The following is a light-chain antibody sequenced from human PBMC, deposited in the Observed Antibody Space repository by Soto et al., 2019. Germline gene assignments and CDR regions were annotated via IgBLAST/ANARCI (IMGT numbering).Light chain of an antibody. V-gene: IGKV3-11*01. Sequence: EIVLTQSPATLSLSPGERATLSCRASQSVSSYLAWYQQKPGQAPRLLIYDASNRATGIPARFSGSGSGTDFTLTISSLEPEDFAVYYCQQRSNWPPGRTFVQGTKVEIK. CDR3: QQRSNWPPGRT. CDR2: DAS. J-gene: IGKJ1*01. CDR1: QSVSSY.